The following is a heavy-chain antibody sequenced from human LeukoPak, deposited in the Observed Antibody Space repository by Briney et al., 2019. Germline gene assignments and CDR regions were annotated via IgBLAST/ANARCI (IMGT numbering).Heavy chain of an antibody. D-gene: IGHD3-10*01. Sequence: GGSLRLSCAASGFTFSSYEMNWVRQAPGKELEGVSYISSSGSTIYYADSVKGRFTICRDNAKNSLYLQMNSLRAEDTAVYYCARDRYYGSGSYDYWGQGTLVTVSS. CDR3: ARDRYYGSGSYDY. CDR1: GFTFSSYE. V-gene: IGHV3-48*03. J-gene: IGHJ4*02. CDR2: ISSSGSTI.